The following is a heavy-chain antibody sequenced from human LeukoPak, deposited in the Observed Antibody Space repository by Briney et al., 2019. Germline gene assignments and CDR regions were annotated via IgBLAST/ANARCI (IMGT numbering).Heavy chain of an antibody. CDR1: GFTFSSYS. D-gene: IGHD6-6*01. CDR2: ISSSSSYI. J-gene: IGHJ4*02. CDR3: ARSGGSSYYFDY. Sequence: GGSLRLSCAASGFTFSSYSMNWVRQAPGKGLEWVSSISSSSSYIYYADSVKGRFTISRDNAKNSLYLQMNSLRAEDTDVYYCARSGGSSYYFDYWGQGTLVTVSS. V-gene: IGHV3-21*01.